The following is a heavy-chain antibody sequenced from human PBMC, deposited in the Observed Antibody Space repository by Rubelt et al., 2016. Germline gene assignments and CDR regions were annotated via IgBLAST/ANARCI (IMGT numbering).Heavy chain of an antibody. J-gene: IGHJ4*02. V-gene: IGHV1-2*02. CDR1: GYTFTGYY. Sequence: QVQLVQSGAEVKKPGASVKVSCKASGYTFTGYYMHWVRQAPGQGLEWMGWINPNSGGTNYAQKFQGRVTMTRDTSISSAYMELRRLGSDDTAVYYCARNVVPAAMIDYWGQGTLVTVSS. CDR3: ARNVVPAAMIDY. CDR2: INPNSGGT. D-gene: IGHD2-2*01.